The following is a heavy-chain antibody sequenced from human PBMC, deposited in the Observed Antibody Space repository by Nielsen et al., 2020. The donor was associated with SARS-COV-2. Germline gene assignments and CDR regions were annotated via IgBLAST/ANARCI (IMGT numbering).Heavy chain of an antibody. D-gene: IGHD2-15*01. CDR2: ISYDGSNK. J-gene: IGHJ4*02. CDR3: AKDWTAIVVVPSGGVDY. V-gene: IGHV3-30*18. CDR1: GFTFSTYG. Sequence: GGSLKIFCAASGFTFSTYGMHWVRQAPGKGLEWVAAISYDGSNKYYVDSVKGRFTISRDNSKNTLYLQMSSLREEDTAVYYCAKDWTAIVVVPSGGVDYWGQGTLVTVSS.